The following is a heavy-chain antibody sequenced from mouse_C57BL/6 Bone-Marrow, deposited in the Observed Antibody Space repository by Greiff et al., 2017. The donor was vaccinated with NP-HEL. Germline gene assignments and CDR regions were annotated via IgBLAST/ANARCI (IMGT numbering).Heavy chain of an antibody. Sequence: VQLQQPGAELVRPGTSVKLSCKASGYTFTSYWMHWVKQRPGQGLEWIGVIDPSDSYTNYNQKFKGKATLTVDTSSSTAYMQLSSLTSEDSAVYYCARYPYYYGSSYAWFAYWGQGTLVTVSA. D-gene: IGHD1-1*01. CDR1: GYTFTSYW. J-gene: IGHJ3*01. CDR3: ARYPYYYGSSYAWFAY. V-gene: IGHV1-59*01. CDR2: IDPSDSYT.